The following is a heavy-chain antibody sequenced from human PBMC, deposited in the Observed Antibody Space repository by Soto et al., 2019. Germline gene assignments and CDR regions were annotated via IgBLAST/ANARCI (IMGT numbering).Heavy chain of an antibody. V-gene: IGHV4-30-2*01. CDR1: GGSISSGGYS. CDR3: ARDDPYGGWFDP. D-gene: IGHD4-17*01. Sequence: QLQLQESGSGLVKPSQTLSLTCAVSGGSISSGGYSWNWIRQPPGKGLEWIGYIYHSGSTYYNPSLTSRVTVSVDKSKNQVSLKLSSVTAADTAVYYCARDDPYGGWFDPWGQGSLVTVSS. CDR2: IYHSGST. J-gene: IGHJ5*02.